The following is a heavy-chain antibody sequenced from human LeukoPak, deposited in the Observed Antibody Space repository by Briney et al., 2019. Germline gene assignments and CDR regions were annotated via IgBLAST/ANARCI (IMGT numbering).Heavy chain of an antibody. V-gene: IGHV4-61*02. J-gene: IGHJ3*02. Sequence: PSQTLSLTCTVSGGSISSGSYYWSWIRQPAGTGLEWIGRIYTSGSTNYNPSLESRVTISVDTSKNQFSLKLSSVTAADTAVYYCARALYYYDSSGYYNAFDIWGQGTMVTVSS. D-gene: IGHD3-22*01. CDR1: GGSISSGSYY. CDR3: ARALYYYDSSGYYNAFDI. CDR2: IYTSGST.